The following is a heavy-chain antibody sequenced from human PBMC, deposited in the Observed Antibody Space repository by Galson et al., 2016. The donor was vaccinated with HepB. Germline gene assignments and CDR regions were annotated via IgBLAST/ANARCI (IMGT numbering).Heavy chain of an antibody. D-gene: IGHD5-18*01. V-gene: IGHV3-23*01. Sequence: SLRLSCAASGFTFSNYAMSWVRQAPGKGLEWVSAISGSGGRTYYADSVKGRFTISRDISRNTLYLQMNSLRAEDTAVYYCAKDWADTAMAHFDYWGQGTLFTDSS. CDR1: GFTFSNYA. CDR3: AKDWADTAMAHFDY. J-gene: IGHJ4*02. CDR2: ISGSGGRT.